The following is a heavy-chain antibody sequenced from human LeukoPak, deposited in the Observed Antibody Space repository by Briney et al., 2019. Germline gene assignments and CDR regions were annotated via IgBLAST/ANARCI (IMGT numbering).Heavy chain of an antibody. V-gene: IGHV3-7*01. CDR2: IKQDGSEK. Sequence: PGGSLRLSCAASEFTFSTYWMSWVRQAPGKGLEWVADIKQDGSEKYYVDSVKGRFTISRDNAKNSLYLQMNSLRVEDTAVYYCARCVMGYSGYDLDYWGQGTLVTVSS. D-gene: IGHD5-12*01. CDR1: EFTFSTYW. CDR3: ARCVMGYSGYDLDY. J-gene: IGHJ4*02.